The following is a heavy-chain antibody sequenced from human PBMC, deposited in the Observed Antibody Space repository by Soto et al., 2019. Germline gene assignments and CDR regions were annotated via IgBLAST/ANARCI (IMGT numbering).Heavy chain of an antibody. D-gene: IGHD6-19*01. CDR3: ARVVAVAGAYYYYYYGMDV. CDR1: GDSFSSNIAA. J-gene: IGHJ6*02. CDR2: TYYRSKWYN. V-gene: IGHV6-1*01. Sequence: SQTLSLTCSISGDSFSSNIAAWNWIRQSPSRGLEWLGRTYYRSKWYNDYAVSVKSRITINPDTSKNQFSLQLNSVTPEDTAVYYCARVVAVAGAYYYYYYGMDVWGQGTKVTVSS.